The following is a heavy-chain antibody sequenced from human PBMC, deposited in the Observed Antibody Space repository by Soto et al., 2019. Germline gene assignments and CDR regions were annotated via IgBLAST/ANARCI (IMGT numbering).Heavy chain of an antibody. D-gene: IGHD5-12*01. CDR1: GFTFSSYA. J-gene: IGHJ3*02. V-gene: IGHV3-30-3*01. Sequence: GGSLRLSCAASGFTFSSYAMHWVRQAPGKGLEWVAVISYDGSNKYYADSVKGRFTISRDNSKNTLYLQMNSLRAEDTAVYYCAKEYLVEMATLSAFDIWGQGTMVTVSS. CDR2: ISYDGSNK. CDR3: AKEYLVEMATLSAFDI.